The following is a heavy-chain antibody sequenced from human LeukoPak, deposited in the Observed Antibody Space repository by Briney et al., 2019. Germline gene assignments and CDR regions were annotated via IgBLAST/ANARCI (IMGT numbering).Heavy chain of an antibody. V-gene: IGHV1-18*01. CDR2: ISAYNGNT. J-gene: IGHJ4*02. D-gene: IGHD4-17*01. CDR3: ARAHYGDPPGDY. Sequence: ASVKVSCTASGYTFTNFGIYWVRQAPGQGLEWMGWISAYNGNTKYAQQFQGRVTMTTDTSTSTAYMELRSLRSGDTAVYYCARAHYGDPPGDYWGQGTLVTVSS. CDR1: GYTFTNFG.